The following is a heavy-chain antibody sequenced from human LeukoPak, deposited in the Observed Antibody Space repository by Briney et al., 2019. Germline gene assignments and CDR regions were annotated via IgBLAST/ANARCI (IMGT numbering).Heavy chain of an antibody. V-gene: IGHV4-59*12. Sequence: SETLSLTCTVSGASISNYYWTWIRQPPGKGLEWLGYIYYSGSTNYNPSLKSRVTISVDTSKNQFSLKLSSVTAADTAVYYCAKPVKGARDNDAFDIWGQGTMVTVSS. CDR1: GASISNYY. CDR3: AKPVKGARDNDAFDI. J-gene: IGHJ3*02. CDR2: IYYSGST. D-gene: IGHD1-26*01.